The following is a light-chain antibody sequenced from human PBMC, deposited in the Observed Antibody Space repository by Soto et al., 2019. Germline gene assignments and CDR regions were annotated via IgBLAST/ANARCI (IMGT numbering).Light chain of an antibody. V-gene: IGKV3-20*01. CDR1: QSVSSSY. Sequence: EIVLTQSPGTLSLSPGERATLSCRASQSVSSSYLAWYQQKPGQAPRPLIYGASTRATGIPDRFSGSGSGKDLTLTISRIEPEDFAVYYCQQYGSSPYTFGQGTKLEIK. CDR2: GAS. CDR3: QQYGSSPYT. J-gene: IGKJ2*01.